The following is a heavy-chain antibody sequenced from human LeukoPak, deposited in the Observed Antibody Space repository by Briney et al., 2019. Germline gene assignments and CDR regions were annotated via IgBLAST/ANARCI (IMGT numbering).Heavy chain of an antibody. CDR2: INHSGST. CDR3: ARIRVAARNYYYYYGMDV. Sequence: SETLSLTCAVYGGSFSGYYWSWIRQPPGKGLEWIGEINHSGSTNYNPSLKSRVTISVDTSKNQFSLKLSSVTAADTAVYYCARIRVAARNYYYYYGMDVWGQGTTVTVS. V-gene: IGHV4-34*01. D-gene: IGHD6-6*01. CDR1: GGSFSGYY. J-gene: IGHJ6*02.